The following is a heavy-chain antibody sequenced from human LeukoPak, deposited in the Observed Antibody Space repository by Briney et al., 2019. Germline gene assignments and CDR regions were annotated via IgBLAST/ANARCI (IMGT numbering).Heavy chain of an antibody. Sequence: ASVKVSCKTSGYTFTAYRINWVRQATGQGLGWLGWMNPYSGDRGYAQKFQGRLSITSDTSISTAYMELSSLRSDDTAVYFCARTTSLTASGYDYWGQGTLVTVSS. D-gene: IGHD4-17*01. J-gene: IGHJ4*02. CDR3: ARTTSLTASGYDY. V-gene: IGHV1-8*03. CDR2: MNPYSGDR. CDR1: GYTFTAYR.